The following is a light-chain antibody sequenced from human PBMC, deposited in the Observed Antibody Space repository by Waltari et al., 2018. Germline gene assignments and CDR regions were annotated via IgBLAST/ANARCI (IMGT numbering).Light chain of an antibody. Sequence: EIVMTQSPATLSVSPGERATLSCRASQSIAGNLAWYQQKPGQPPRLLIYGASTRATGFPARFSGSGSWTEFTLTISSLQSEDFAVYYCEQYSNWPGTFGQGTKLEIK. V-gene: IGKV3-15*01. CDR1: QSIAGN. CDR3: EQYSNWPGT. CDR2: GAS. J-gene: IGKJ2*02.